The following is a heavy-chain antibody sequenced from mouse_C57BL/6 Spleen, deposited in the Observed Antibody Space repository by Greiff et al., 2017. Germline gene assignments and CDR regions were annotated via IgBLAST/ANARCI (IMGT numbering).Heavy chain of an antibody. CDR1: GYTFTDYE. CDR2: IDPETGGT. CDR3: TRSGDYIGDAMDY. V-gene: IGHV1-15*01. Sequence: QVQLKQSGAELVRPGASVTLSCKASGYTFTDYEMHWVKQTPVHGLEWIGAIDPETGGTASNQKFKGKAILTADKSSSTAYMERRSLTSEDSAVYYCTRSGDYIGDAMDYWGQGTSGTVSS. J-gene: IGHJ4*01. D-gene: IGHD2-13*01.